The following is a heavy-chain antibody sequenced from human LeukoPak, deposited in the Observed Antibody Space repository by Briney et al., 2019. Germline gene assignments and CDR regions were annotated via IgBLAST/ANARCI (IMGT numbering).Heavy chain of an antibody. V-gene: IGHV3-7*04. CDR2: IKQDGSEK. D-gene: IGHD6-13*01. Sequence: GGSLRLSCAASGFTFSSYWMSWVRQAPGKGLEWVANIKQDGSEKYYVDSVKGRFTISRDNAKNSLYLQMNSLRAEDTAVYYCARGTIAAAGYYYFDYWGQGTRVTVSS. J-gene: IGHJ4*02. CDR3: ARGTIAAAGYYYFDY. CDR1: GFTFSSYW.